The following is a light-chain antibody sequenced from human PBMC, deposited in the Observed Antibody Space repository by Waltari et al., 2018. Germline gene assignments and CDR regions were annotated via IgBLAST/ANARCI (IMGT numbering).Light chain of an antibody. CDR2: RNK. CDR3: AAWDDSLSGRV. Sequence: QSVLTQPPSASGTPGQRVTISCSGSRSNVGNHYAYWYQQLPGTAPKLLIYRNKQRPSGVPDRFSGSKSGTSASLAISGLRSEDEADYYCAAWDDSLSGRVFGGGTKVTVL. V-gene: IGLV1-47*01. CDR1: RSNVGNHY. J-gene: IGLJ3*02.